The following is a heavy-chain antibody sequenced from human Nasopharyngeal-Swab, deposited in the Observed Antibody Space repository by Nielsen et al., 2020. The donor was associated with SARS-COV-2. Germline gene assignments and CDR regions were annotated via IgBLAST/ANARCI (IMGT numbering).Heavy chain of an antibody. D-gene: IGHD2-15*01. CDR2: INAGNGNT. V-gene: IGHV1-3*01. Sequence: GSVKDSCKTSGCTFTSYAMHWVRQAPGQRLEGMGWINAGNGNTKYSQKFQGRVTITRDTSASTAYMELSSLRSDNTAVYYCARERGVVVVAAKVCRPIPARFDPWGQGTLVTVSS. CDR1: GCTFTSYA. CDR3: ARERGVVVVAAKVCRPIPARFDP. J-gene: IGHJ5*02.